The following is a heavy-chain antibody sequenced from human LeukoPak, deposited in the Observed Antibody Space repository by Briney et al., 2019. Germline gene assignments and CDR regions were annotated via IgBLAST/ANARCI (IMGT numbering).Heavy chain of an antibody. Sequence: GGSLRLSCPASGFTFSTYGMSWVRQAPGKGLEWVSAISGSGGFTYYADSVKGRFTISRDNSKHTLYLQMNSLRAEDTAVYYCAKDLFACSSTSCYSQSHWGQGTLVTVSS. J-gene: IGHJ4*02. V-gene: IGHV3-23*01. CDR1: GFTFSTYG. D-gene: IGHD2-2*01. CDR2: ISGSGGFT. CDR3: AKDLFACSSTSCYSQSH.